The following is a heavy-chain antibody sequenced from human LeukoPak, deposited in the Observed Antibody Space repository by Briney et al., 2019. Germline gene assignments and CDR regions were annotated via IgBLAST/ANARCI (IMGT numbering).Heavy chain of an antibody. J-gene: IGHJ4*02. V-gene: IGHV3-48*03. CDR3: ATQEAAAGMFFDY. Sequence: GGSLRLSCAASGFTFSSYEMNWVRQAPGKGLEWVSYISTSDKTIYYADSVKGRFTISRDNSKNTLYLQMNSLRAEDTAVYYCATQEAAAGMFFDYWGQGTLVTVSS. D-gene: IGHD6-13*01. CDR2: ISTSDKTI. CDR1: GFTFSSYE.